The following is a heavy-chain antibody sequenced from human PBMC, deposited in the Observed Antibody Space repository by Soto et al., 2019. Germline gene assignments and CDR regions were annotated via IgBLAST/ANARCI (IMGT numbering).Heavy chain of an antibody. CDR3: ARNGDYISVCFS. D-gene: IGHD4-17*01. CDR2: IIPIFGTA. J-gene: IGHJ5*02. CDR1: GGTFSSYA. Sequence: QVQLVQSGAEVKKPGSSVKVSCKASGGTFSSYAISWVRQAPGQGLEWMGGIIPIFGTANYAQKLQGRVTCTAAEATRQAYRELSSLRSEDTAVYSWARNGDYISVCFSWGQGTLVTVSS. V-gene: IGHV1-69*12.